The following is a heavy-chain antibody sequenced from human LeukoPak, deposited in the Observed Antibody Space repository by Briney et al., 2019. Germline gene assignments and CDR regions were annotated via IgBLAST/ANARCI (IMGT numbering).Heavy chain of an antibody. D-gene: IGHD2-15*01. Sequence: GGSLRLSCAASGFTFSTYGMHWVRQAPGKGLEWVAVIWYDGSKAFYIDSVRGRFTISRDNSKNILDLQMNNLRAEDTAIYYCARVGSRYCSGANCYDGFWGQGTLVSVSS. CDR1: GFTFSTYG. CDR2: IWYDGSKA. J-gene: IGHJ4*02. V-gene: IGHV3-30*19. CDR3: ARVGSRYCSGANCYDGF.